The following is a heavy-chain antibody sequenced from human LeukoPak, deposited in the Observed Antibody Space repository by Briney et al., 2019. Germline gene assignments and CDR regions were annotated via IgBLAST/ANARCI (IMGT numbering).Heavy chain of an antibody. CDR1: GHTFTSYG. J-gene: IGHJ6*02. CDR3: ARDRIAAAGTPGGMDV. V-gene: IGHV1-18*01. Sequence: ASVKVSCKASGHTFTSYGISWVRQAPGQGLEWMGWISAYNGNTNYAQKLQGRVTMTTDTSTSTAYMELRSLRSDDTAVYYCARDRIAAAGTPGGMDVWGQGTTVTVSS. CDR2: ISAYNGNT. D-gene: IGHD6-13*01.